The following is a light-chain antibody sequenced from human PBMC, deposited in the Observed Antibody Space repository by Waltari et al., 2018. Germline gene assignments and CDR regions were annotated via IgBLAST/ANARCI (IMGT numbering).Light chain of an antibody. V-gene: IGKV1-9*01. J-gene: IGKJ5*01. Sequence: DIQLPPSTSFLAASVGDRVTITCRASQGISSYLAWYQQNPGKAPKLLIYAASTLQSGVPSRFSGSGSGTEFTLTISSLQPEDFATYYCQQLNSYPITFGQGTRLEIK. CDR3: QQLNSYPIT. CDR1: QGISSY. CDR2: AAS.